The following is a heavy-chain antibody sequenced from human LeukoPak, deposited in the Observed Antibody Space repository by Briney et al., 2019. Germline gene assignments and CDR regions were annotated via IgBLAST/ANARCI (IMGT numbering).Heavy chain of an antibody. J-gene: IGHJ6*02. V-gene: IGHV1-46*01. D-gene: IGHD3-3*01. Sequence: ASVKVSCKASGYTFTSYYLHWVRQAPGQGLEWMGLINPSGSSTSNTQKFQGRVTMTRDTSTSTVYMELSSLRSEDTAVYYCARHEGTIFRPHYYYYGMDVWGQGTTVTVSS. CDR1: GYTFTSYY. CDR3: ARHEGTIFRPHYYYYGMDV. CDR2: INPSGSST.